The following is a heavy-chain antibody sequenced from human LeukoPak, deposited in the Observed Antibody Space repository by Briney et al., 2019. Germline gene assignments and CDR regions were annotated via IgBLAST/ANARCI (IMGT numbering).Heavy chain of an antibody. J-gene: IGHJ4*02. Sequence: SETLSLTCTVSGGSVSSGSYYWSWIRQPPGKGLEWIGYIYHSGTTDYNPSLKTRLTISVDTSKNQFSLNLSSMTSADTAVYYCARGGGGYAADYWGQGTLVTVSS. D-gene: IGHD5-12*01. CDR1: GGSVSSGSYY. CDR2: IYHSGTT. CDR3: ARGGGGYAADY. V-gene: IGHV4-61*01.